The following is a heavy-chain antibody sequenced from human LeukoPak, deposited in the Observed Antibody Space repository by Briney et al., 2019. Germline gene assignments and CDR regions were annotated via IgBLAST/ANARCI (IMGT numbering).Heavy chain of an antibody. J-gene: IGHJ5*02. D-gene: IGHD1-26*01. Sequence: SETLSRTCTVSGGSSSSYYWSWIRQPAGKGLEWIGRLYTGGSTNYNPSLKSRVTMSVGTSKNQFSLKLSSVTAADTAVYYCARDHGIGLDWFDPWGQGTLVTVSS. V-gene: IGHV4-4*07. CDR2: LYTGGST. CDR3: ARDHGIGLDWFDP. CDR1: GGSSSSYY.